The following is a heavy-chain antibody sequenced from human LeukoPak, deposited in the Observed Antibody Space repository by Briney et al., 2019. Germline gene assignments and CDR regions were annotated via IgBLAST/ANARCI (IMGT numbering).Heavy chain of an antibody. D-gene: IGHD3-3*01. Sequence: SETLSLTCTVSGGSISSYYWSWIRQPPGKGLEWIGYIYYSGSTNYNPSLKSRVTISVDTSKNQFSLKLSSVTAANTAVYYCASMNYDFWSGYYEGQIDYWGQGTLVTVSS. CDR1: GGSISSYY. CDR3: ASMNYDFWSGYYEGQIDY. V-gene: IGHV4-59*01. J-gene: IGHJ4*02. CDR2: IYYSGST.